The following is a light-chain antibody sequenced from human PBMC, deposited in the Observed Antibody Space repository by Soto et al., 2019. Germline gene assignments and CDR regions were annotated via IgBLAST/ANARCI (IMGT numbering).Light chain of an antibody. CDR1: SSNVGSDN. CDR3: SSYAGSSNV. J-gene: IGLJ1*01. CDR2: KNN. Sequence: QSALTQPPSASGTPGQRVTIFCPGSSSNVGSDNVNWYQQLPGTAPKLLMYKNNQRPSGVPDRFSGSKSGTSASLAISGLRSEDEADYYCSSYAGSSNVFGTGTKVTVL. V-gene: IGLV1-44*01.